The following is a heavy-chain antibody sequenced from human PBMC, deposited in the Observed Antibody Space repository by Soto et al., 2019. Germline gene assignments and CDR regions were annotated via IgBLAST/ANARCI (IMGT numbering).Heavy chain of an antibody. CDR2: ISGSGGST. V-gene: IGHV3-23*01. J-gene: IGHJ4*02. D-gene: IGHD3-9*01. CDR3: AKVSPPSSYDILTGYYEEYYFDY. Sequence: GGSLRLSCAASGFTFSSYAMSWVRQAPGKGLEWVSAISGSGGSTYYADSVKGRFTISRDNSRNTLYLQMNSLRAEDTAVYYCAKVSPPSSYDILTGYYEEYYFDYWGQGTLVTVSS. CDR1: GFTFSSYA.